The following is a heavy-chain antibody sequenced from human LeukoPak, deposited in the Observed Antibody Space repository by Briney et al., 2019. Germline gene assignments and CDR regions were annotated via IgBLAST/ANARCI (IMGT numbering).Heavy chain of an antibody. D-gene: IGHD6-19*01. CDR3: ARAWQWRLVCDAFDV. V-gene: IGHV4-4*02. CDR2: AYYTGDT. J-gene: IGHJ3*01. CDR1: GGSISSSNW. Sequence: SGTLSLTCAVSGGSISSSNWWSWVRQPPGKGLEWIGTAYYTGDTYYSPSLKSRLSVSVDTSKNQLSLKLISVTAADSAVYYCARAWQWRLVCDAFDVWGQGTTVSVSS.